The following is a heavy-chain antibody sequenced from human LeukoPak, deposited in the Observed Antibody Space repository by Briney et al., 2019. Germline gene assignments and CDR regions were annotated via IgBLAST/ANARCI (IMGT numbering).Heavy chain of an antibody. Sequence: SETLSLTCTVSGGSISSSSYYWGWIRQPPGKGLEWIGSIYYSGSTYYNPSLKSRVTISVDTSKNQFSLKLSSVTAADTAVYYCARGRVWFDYWGQGTLVTVSS. J-gene: IGHJ4*02. V-gene: IGHV4-39*07. CDR3: ARGRVWFDY. D-gene: IGHD6-6*01. CDR2: IYYSGST. CDR1: GGSISSSSYY.